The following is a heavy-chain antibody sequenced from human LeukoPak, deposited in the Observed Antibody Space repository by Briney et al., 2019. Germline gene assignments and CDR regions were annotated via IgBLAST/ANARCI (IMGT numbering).Heavy chain of an antibody. V-gene: IGHV4-39*07. D-gene: IGHD3-9*01. CDR3: ARLIRFLTGYYSDN. Sequence: SETLSLTCTDSGDSISSSSSYWGWIRQPPGKGLEWIGSIYYSGSTYYNPSLKSRVTISIDTTKNKFSLKLNSVTAADTAIYYCARLIRFLTGYYSDNWGQGTLVTVSS. J-gene: IGHJ4*02. CDR1: GDSISSSSSY. CDR2: IYYSGST.